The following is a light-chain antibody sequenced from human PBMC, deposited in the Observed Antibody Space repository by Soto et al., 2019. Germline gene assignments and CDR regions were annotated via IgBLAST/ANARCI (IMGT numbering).Light chain of an antibody. J-gene: IGKJ5*01. CDR2: GVS. CDR1: QIVYGRQ. CDR3: QVYGPSPPIT. Sequence: IVLPKSKGTIPFAPVAISALYLLSIQIVYGRQLAWYQHKPGQAPRLLMYGVSSRATGIPDRFTGSGSGADFTLTIRRLEPEDFAVYYCQVYGPSPPITCGKGQRRANK. V-gene: IGKV3-20*01.